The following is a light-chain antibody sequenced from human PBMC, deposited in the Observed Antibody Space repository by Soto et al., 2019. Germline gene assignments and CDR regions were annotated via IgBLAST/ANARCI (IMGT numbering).Light chain of an antibody. CDR1: QGISNY. CDR2: AAS. V-gene: IGKV1-9*01. Sequence: IQLTQSPSSLAASIGDRVTITCRASQGISNYLAWYQQKPGKAPKLLIYAASTLQSGVPSRFSGSGSGTDFTLTISSLQPDDFATYYCQHYNSYSEAFGQGTTVDIK. J-gene: IGKJ1*01. CDR3: QHYNSYSEA.